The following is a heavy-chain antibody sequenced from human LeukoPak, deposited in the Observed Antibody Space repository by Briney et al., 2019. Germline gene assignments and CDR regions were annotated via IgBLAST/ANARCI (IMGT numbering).Heavy chain of an antibody. D-gene: IGHD3-3*01. V-gene: IGHV4-61*02. CDR1: GGSISSGSYY. J-gene: IGHJ4*02. CDR3: ARGKKRFLEWLPPLG. CDR2: IYTSGST. Sequence: SQTLSLTCTVSGGSISSGSYYWSWIRQPAGKGLEWIGRIYTSGSTNYSPSLKSRVTISVDTSKNQFSLKLSSVTAADTAVYYCARGKKRFLEWLPPLGWGQGTLVTVSS.